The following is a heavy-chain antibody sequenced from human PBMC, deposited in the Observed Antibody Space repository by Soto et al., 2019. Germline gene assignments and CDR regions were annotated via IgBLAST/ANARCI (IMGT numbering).Heavy chain of an antibody. CDR2: IWYDGSNK. J-gene: IGHJ3*02. CDR3: ATYGGYYWRAFDI. V-gene: IGHV3-33*01. Sequence: PGGSLRLSCAASGFTFSSYGMHWVRQAPGKGLEWVAVIWYDGSNKYYADSVKGRFTISRDDSKNTLYLQMNSLKTEDTAVYYCATYGGYYWRAFDIWGQGTMVTVSS. D-gene: IGHD3-22*01. CDR1: GFTFSSYG.